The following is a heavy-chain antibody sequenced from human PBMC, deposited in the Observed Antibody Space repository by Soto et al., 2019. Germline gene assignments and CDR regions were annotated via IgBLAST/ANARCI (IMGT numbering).Heavy chain of an antibody. V-gene: IGHV4-30-4*01. CDR3: ARGLGFLDRTIYYYGLDV. CDR2: ISYSGKS. D-gene: IGHD3-3*01. Sequence: SETLSLTCTASGVSIRSNNYYWNWIRQPPGKGLEWLGYISYSGKSYQSPSLKTRLAISVDTSKNQFSLKLSSVTAADTAVYYCARGLGFLDRTIYYYGLDVWGQGTTVTVSS. CDR1: GVSIRSNNYY. J-gene: IGHJ6*02.